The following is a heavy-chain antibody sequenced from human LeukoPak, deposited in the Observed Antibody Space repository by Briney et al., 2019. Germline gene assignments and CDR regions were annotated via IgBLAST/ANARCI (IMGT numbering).Heavy chain of an antibody. Sequence: SETLSPTCAVCGGSFSGYYWSWLRQPPGKGLEWMRIIIHSGSTNYNPSLKSRVTISVDTSKNQFSLKLSSVTAADTAVYYCARATYCSGDSCYSGIFDYWGQGTLLTVSS. J-gene: IGHJ4*02. D-gene: IGHD2-15*01. CDR1: GGSFSGYY. CDR2: IIHSGST. V-gene: IGHV4-34*12. CDR3: ARATYCSGDSCYSGIFDY.